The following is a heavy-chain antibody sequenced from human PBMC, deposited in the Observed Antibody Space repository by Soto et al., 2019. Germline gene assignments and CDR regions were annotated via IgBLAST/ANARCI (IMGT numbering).Heavy chain of an antibody. CDR2: IYYSGST. Sequence: PSETLSLACTVSGGSISSSSYYWGWIRQPPGKGLEWIGSIYYSGSTYYNPSLKSRVTISVDTSKNQFSLKLSSVTAADTAVYYCASNLWFGELLYRTTGPADVWGQGTTVTVSS. D-gene: IGHD3-10*01. CDR1: GGSISSSSYY. J-gene: IGHJ6*02. CDR3: ASNLWFGELLYRTTGPADV. V-gene: IGHV4-39*01.